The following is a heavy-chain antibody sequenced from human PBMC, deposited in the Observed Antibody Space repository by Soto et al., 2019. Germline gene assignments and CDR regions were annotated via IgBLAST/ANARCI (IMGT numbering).Heavy chain of an antibody. CDR1: GYSFTDYS. CDR3: ARCHYQLFRVDH. CDR2: INIGTGVT. V-gene: IGHV1-3*04. Sequence: GASVKVSCKASGYSFTDYSIQWMRQAPGQRPEWVGWINIGTGVTQISQRFLGRVNLSRDTSATTAYMELDSLRYEDTAVYYCARCHYQLFRVDHWGQGTLVTVSS. D-gene: IGHD3-10*01. J-gene: IGHJ4*01.